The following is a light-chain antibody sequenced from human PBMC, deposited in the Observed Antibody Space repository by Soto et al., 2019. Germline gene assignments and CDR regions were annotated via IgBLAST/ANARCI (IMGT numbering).Light chain of an antibody. Sequence: QSVLTQPASVSGSPGQSITISCTGTSSDVGGYNYVSWYQQHPGKAPKLMIYDVGNRPSGVSNRFSGSKSGNTASLTISGLQAEDEADYYCSSYTSSILFGGGTKVTVL. CDR3: SSYTSSIL. J-gene: IGLJ2*01. CDR2: DVG. CDR1: SSDVGGYNY. V-gene: IGLV2-14*01.